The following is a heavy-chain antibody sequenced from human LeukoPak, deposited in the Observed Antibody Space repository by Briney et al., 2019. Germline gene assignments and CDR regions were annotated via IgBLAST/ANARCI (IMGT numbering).Heavy chain of an antibody. CDR2: ISSSSSTI. V-gene: IGHV3-48*02. D-gene: IGHD3-10*01. Sequence: GGSLRLSCAASGFTFSSYSMNWDRQAPGKGLEWVSYISSSSSTIYYADSVKGRFTISRDNAKNPLYLQMNSLRDEDTAVYYCARDLVLWFGELPLDYWGQGTLVTVSS. CDR3: ARDLVLWFGELPLDY. J-gene: IGHJ4*02. CDR1: GFTFSSYS.